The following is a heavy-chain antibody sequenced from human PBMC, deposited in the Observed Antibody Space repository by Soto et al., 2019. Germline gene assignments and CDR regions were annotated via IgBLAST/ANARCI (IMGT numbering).Heavy chain of an antibody. Sequence: GGSLRLSCAASGFSFTSYGMHWVRQAPGKGLEWVAVIWYDGSNKYYADSVKGRFTISRDNSKNTLYLQMNSLRAEDTAVYYCAKERHYEPNWFDPWGQGTLVTVSS. CDR1: GFSFTSYG. D-gene: IGHD3-22*01. J-gene: IGHJ5*02. V-gene: IGHV3-33*06. CDR2: IWYDGSNK. CDR3: AKERHYEPNWFDP.